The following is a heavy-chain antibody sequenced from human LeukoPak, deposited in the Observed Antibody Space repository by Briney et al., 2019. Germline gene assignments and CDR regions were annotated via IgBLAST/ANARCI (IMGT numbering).Heavy chain of an antibody. V-gene: IGHV3-49*04. Sequence: GRSLRLSCTASGFTFGDYAMSWVRQAPGKGLEWVGFIRSKVYGGTTEYAASVKGRFTISRDDSKSIAYLQMNSLKTEDTAVYYCTRGSRYCDSTSYPYYYMDVWGKGTTVTVSS. J-gene: IGHJ6*03. CDR3: TRGSRYCDSTSYPYYYMDV. D-gene: IGHD2-2*01. CDR1: GFTFGDYA. CDR2: IRSKVYGGTT.